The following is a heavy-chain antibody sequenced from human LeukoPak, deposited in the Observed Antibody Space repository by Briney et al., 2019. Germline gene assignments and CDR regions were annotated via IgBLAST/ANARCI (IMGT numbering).Heavy chain of an antibody. CDR3: ARGISTTWNNYYYGLDV. Sequence: PSETLSLTCAVDGGSFSNYYWSWIRQPPGKGLEWIGEINRNGSTNYNPSLKSRLTISIDTSKKQFSLRLNSVTAADTAVYYCARGISTTWNNYYYGLDVWGQGTTVTVSS. J-gene: IGHJ6*02. CDR2: INRNGST. CDR1: GGSFSNYY. V-gene: IGHV4-34*01. D-gene: IGHD2-2*01.